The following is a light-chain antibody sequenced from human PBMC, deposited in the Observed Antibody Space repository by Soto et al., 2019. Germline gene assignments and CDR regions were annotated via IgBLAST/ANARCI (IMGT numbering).Light chain of an antibody. V-gene: IGKV3-15*01. CDR2: GAS. CDR1: QSVSTN. CDR3: QQYKDWFSIT. Sequence: EVVMTQSPATLSVSPGETVTLSCWASQSVSTNSAWYQQRPGQAPRLLIYGASTRATGIPARFSGSGSGTEFTLTISSRQSEDCAVYYCQQYKDWFSITFGQGTRLEIK. J-gene: IGKJ5*01.